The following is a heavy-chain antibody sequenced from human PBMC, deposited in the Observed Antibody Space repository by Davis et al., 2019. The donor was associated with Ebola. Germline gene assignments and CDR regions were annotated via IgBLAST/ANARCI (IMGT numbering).Heavy chain of an antibody. D-gene: IGHD5-24*01. CDR2: IYYSGST. J-gene: IGHJ4*02. CDR3: AATGMATITGGDY. Sequence: SETLSLTCTVSGGSISSYYWGWIRQPPGKGLEWIGSIYYSGSTYYNPSLKSRVTISVDTSKNQFSLKLSSVTAADTAVYYCAATGMATITGGDYWGQGTLVTVSS. V-gene: IGHV4-39*01. CDR1: GGSISSYY.